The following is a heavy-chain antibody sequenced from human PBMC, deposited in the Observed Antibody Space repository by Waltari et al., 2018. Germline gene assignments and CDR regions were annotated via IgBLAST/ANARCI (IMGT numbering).Heavy chain of an antibody. CDR2: IYYSGST. CDR1: GGSISSSSYS. D-gene: IGHD6-6*01. J-gene: IGHJ5*02. V-gene: IGHV4-39*07. CDR3: ARDCNPGSSSQYSWFDP. Sequence: QLQLQESGPGLVKPSETLSLTCTVSGGSISSSSYSWGWIRQPPGKGLEWIGSIYYSGSTYYNPSLKSRVTISVDTSKNQFSLKLSSVTAADTAVYYCARDCNPGSSSQYSWFDPWGQGTLVTVSS.